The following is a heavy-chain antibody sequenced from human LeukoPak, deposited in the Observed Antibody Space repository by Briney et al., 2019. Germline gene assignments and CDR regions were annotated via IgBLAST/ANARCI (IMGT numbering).Heavy chain of an antibody. CDR3: ARVGATDSSDTAMPTLTYYYYYMDV. CDR1: GFTFSSYS. D-gene: IGHD5-18*01. V-gene: IGHV3-21*01. Sequence: PGGSLRLSCAASGFTFSSYSMNWVRQTPGKGLEWVSSITSGSTYTFYADSVKGRFTISRDNARNSLYLQMNSLRAEDTAVYYCARVGATDSSDTAMPTLTYYYYYMDVWGKGTTVTVSS. CDR2: ITSGSTYT. J-gene: IGHJ6*03.